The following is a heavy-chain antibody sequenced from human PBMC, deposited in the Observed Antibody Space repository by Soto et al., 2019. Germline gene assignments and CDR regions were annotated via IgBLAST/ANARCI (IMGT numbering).Heavy chain of an antibody. D-gene: IGHD3-3*01. J-gene: IGHJ4*02. CDR1: GFTFSTYI. CDR3: AREGPSLEWLTYYFDY. Sequence: GGSLRLSCAASGFTFSTYIMNWVRQAPGKGLEWVSSISSSSNYIYYADSLRGRFTNTRDNAKNSLYLQMSSLGAEDTAVYYCAREGPSLEWLTYYFDYWGQGTLVTVSS. CDR2: ISSSSNYI. V-gene: IGHV3-21*01.